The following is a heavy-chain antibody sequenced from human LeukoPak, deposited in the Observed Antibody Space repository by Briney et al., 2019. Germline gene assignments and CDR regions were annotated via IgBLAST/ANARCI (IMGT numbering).Heavy chain of an antibody. D-gene: IGHD3-22*01. Sequence: GGSLRLSCAASGFTFSSYDMNWLRQAPGKGLEWVSAISGSGGSTYYADSVKGRFTISRDNSKNTLYLQMNSLRAEDTAVYYCAKLIITMIVVVDDYRGQGTLVTVSS. CDR2: ISGSGGST. J-gene: IGHJ4*02. CDR1: GFTFSSYD. CDR3: AKLIITMIVVVDDY. V-gene: IGHV3-23*01.